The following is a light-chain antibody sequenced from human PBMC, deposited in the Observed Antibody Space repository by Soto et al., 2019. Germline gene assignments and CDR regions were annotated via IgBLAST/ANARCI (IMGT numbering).Light chain of an antibody. Sequence: EIVMTQSPATLSVSPGETATLSCRASQSVAGNLAWYQQKPGQPPRLLIYGVSTRATGVPARFSGSGSETDFTLTISRLEPEDFAVYYCQQYGFSPRTFGQGTKVDIK. V-gene: IGKV3-15*01. CDR3: QQYGFSPRT. CDR2: GVS. CDR1: QSVAGN. J-gene: IGKJ1*01.